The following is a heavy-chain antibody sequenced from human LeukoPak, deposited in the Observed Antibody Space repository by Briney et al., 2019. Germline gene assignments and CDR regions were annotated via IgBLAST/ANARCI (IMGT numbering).Heavy chain of an antibody. D-gene: IGHD5-12*01. V-gene: IGHV4-39*02. J-gene: IGHJ5*02. CDR1: GGSISSSSYY. Sequence: SETLSLTCTVSGGSISSSSYYWGWIRQPPGKGLEWIGSIYYSGSTYYNPSLKSRVTISVDTSKNQFSLKLSSVTAADTAVYYCARDTGYSGYHWGQGTLVTVSS. CDR2: IYYSGST. CDR3: ARDTGYSGYH.